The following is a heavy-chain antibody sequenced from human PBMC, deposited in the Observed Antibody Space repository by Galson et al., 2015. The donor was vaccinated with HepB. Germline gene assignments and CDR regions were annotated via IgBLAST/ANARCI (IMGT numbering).Heavy chain of an antibody. CDR3: ARGRSGSGRNFDY. J-gene: IGHJ4*02. CDR2: INHSGST. CDR1: GGSFSGYY. Sequence: ETLSLTCAVYGGSFSGYYWSWIRQPPGKGLEWIGEINHSGSTNYNPSLKSRVTISVDTSKNQFSLKLNSVTAADTAVYYCARGRSGSGRNFDYWGQGTLVTVSS. D-gene: IGHD3-10*01. V-gene: IGHV4-34*01.